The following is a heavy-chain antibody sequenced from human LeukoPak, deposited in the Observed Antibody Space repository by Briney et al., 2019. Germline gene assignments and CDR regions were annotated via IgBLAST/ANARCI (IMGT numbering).Heavy chain of an antibody. D-gene: IGHD1-7*01. CDR2: IYSFGIT. V-gene: IGHV4-59*01. J-gene: IGHJ6*01. CDR1: GGSMSSYY. Sequence: SETLSLTCSVSGGSMSSYYWSWIRQPPGKGLEWIGYIYSFGITNYNPSLKSRITISIDTSKNQFSLKLSSVTAADTAVYHCASLNYKANYYYYYGMDVWGQGTTVTVSS. CDR3: ASLNYKANYYYYYGMDV.